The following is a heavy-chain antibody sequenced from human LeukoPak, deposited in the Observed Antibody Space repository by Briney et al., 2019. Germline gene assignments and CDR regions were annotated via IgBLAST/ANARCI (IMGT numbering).Heavy chain of an antibody. V-gene: IGHV3-21*01. Sequence: GGSLRLSCAASGFTFGSYSMNWVRQAPGKGLEWVSSISSSSSYIYYADSVKGRFTISRDNAKNSLYLQMNSLRAEDTAVYYCARGGCSSTSCYLFDYWGQGTLVTVSS. CDR1: GFTFGSYS. J-gene: IGHJ4*02. D-gene: IGHD2-2*01. CDR3: ARGGCSSTSCYLFDY. CDR2: ISSSSSYI.